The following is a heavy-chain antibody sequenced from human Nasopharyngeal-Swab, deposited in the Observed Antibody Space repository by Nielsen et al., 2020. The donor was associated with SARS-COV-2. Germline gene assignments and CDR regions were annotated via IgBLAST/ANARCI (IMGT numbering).Heavy chain of an antibody. Sequence: PGKGLEWIGYIYYGGSTKYNPSLKSRVTISVDTSKNQFSLKLSSVTAADTAVYYCARGYCSGGSCYRYYYYYYMDVWGKGTTVTVSS. V-gene: IGHV4-59*13. J-gene: IGHJ6*03. CDR3: ARGYCSGGSCYRYYYYYYMDV. D-gene: IGHD2-15*01. CDR2: IYYGGST.